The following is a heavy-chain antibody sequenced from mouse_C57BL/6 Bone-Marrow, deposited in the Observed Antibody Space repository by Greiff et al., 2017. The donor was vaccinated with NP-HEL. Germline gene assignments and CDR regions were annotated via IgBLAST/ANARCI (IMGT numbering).Heavy chain of an antibody. J-gene: IGHJ2*01. V-gene: IGHV5-2*01. CDR1: EYEFPSHD. D-gene: IGHD2-4*01. CDR3: ALRYDYDVDLDY. CDR2: INSDGGST. Sequence: EVKLMESGGGLVQPGESLKLSCESNEYEFPSHDMSWVRKTPEKRLELVAAINSDGGSTYYPDTMERRFIISRDNTKKTLYLQMSSLRSEDTALYYCALRYDYDVDLDYWGQGTTLTVSS.